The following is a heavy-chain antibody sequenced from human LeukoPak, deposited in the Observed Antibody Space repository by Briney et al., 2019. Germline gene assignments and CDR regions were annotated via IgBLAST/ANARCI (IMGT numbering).Heavy chain of an antibody. CDR1: GFTFSSYS. V-gene: IGHV3-33*01. D-gene: IGHD2-2*01. Sequence: GRSLRLSCAASGFTFSSYSMHWVRQAPGKGLEWVAVIWYDGSNKYYADSVKGRFTISRDNSKNTLYLQMNSLRAEDTAVYYCARDPPRKDCSSTSCYAGPRSNYYYYYGMDVWGKGTTVTVSS. CDR2: IWYDGSNK. CDR3: ARDPPRKDCSSTSCYAGPRSNYYYYYGMDV. J-gene: IGHJ6*04.